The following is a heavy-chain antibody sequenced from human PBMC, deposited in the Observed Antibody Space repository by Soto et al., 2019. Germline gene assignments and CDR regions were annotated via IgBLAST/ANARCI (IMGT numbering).Heavy chain of an antibody. CDR3: ARDHKYSSSWYTLGYYYYGMDV. Sequence: PGGSLRLSCAASGFTFSSYWMSWVRQAPGKGLEWVANIKQDGSEKYYVDSVKGRFTISRDNAKNSLYLQMNSLRAEDTAVYYCARDHKYSSSWYTLGYYYYGMDVWGQGTTVTVSS. V-gene: IGHV3-7*05. J-gene: IGHJ6*02. D-gene: IGHD6-13*01. CDR1: GFTFSSYW. CDR2: IKQDGSEK.